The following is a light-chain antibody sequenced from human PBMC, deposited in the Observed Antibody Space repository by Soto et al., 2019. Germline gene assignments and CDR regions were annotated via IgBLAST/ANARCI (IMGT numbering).Light chain of an antibody. J-gene: IGKJ1*01. CDR1: QTVRNNY. CDR2: DAS. Sequence: EFVLTQSPGTLSLSPGERATLSCRASQTVRNNYLAWYQQKPGQAPRXXIYDASSRETGIPDRFSGGGAGTDFTLIISRLEPEDVAVYYCQQYGNSFVGFGQGTKVDIK. CDR3: QQYGNSFVG. V-gene: IGKV3-20*01.